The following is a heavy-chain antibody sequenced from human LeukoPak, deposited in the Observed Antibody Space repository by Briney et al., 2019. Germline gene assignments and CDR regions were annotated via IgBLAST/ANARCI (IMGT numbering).Heavy chain of an antibody. CDR2: IYYSGST. CDR1: GGSISSGGYY. J-gene: IGHJ4*02. CDR3: ARAAGLIVVVPAAPGALDY. V-gene: IGHV4-31*03. D-gene: IGHD2-2*01. Sequence: SQTLSLTCTVSGGSISSGGYYWSWIRQHPGKGLEWIGYIYYSGSTYYNPSLKSRVTISVDTSKNQFSLKLSSVTAADTAVYYCARAAGLIVVVPAAPGALDYWGQGTLVTVSS.